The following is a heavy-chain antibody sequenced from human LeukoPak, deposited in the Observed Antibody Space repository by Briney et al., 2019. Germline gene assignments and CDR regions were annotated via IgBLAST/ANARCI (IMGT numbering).Heavy chain of an antibody. J-gene: IGHJ4*02. CDR1: GFGFSNDA. V-gene: IGHV3-23*01. Sequence: GGSLRLSCAASGFGFSNDAMTWVRQAPGKGLEWVSPITGSDDTTYYTDSVKGRFTISRDHSKNMLHLQMNGLGNEDTAIYYCAKGPPLYSGYHPAYWGQGTLVTVSS. D-gene: IGHD5-12*01. CDR3: AKGPPLYSGYHPAY. CDR2: ITGSDDTT.